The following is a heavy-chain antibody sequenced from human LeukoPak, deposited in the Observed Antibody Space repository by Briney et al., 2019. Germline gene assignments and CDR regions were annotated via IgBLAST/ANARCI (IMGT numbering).Heavy chain of an antibody. CDR1: GYTFTGYY. V-gene: IGHV1-2*02. D-gene: IGHD4-11*01. J-gene: IGHJ5*02. Sequence: ASVKVSCKASGYTFTGYYMHWVRQAPGQGLAWMGWINPNSGGTNYAQKFQGRVTMTRDTSISTAYMELSRLRSDDTAVYYCARVPSRYSDYGPWGQGTLVTVSS. CDR3: ARVPSRYSDYGP. CDR2: INPNSGGT.